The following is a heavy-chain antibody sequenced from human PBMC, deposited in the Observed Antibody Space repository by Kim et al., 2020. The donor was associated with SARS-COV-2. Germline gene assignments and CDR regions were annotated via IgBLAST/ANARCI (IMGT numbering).Heavy chain of an antibody. CDR3: ARCVLDIVVVPAAKGLDYYYYCMDV. V-gene: IGHV3-30-3*01. J-gene: IGHJ6*03. Sequence: GGSLRLSCAASGFTFSSYAMHWVRQAPGKGLEWVAVISYDGSNKYYADSVKGRFTISRDNSKNTLYLQMNSLRAEDTAVYYCARCVLDIVVVPAAKGLDYYYYCMDVWGEGTTVTVSS. D-gene: IGHD2-2*01. CDR1: GFTFSSYA. CDR2: ISYDGSNK.